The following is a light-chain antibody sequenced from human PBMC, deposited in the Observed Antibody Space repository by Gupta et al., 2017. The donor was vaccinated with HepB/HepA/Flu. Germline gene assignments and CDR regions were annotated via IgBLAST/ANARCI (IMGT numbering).Light chain of an antibody. CDR1: SSDVGSYNF. J-gene: IGLJ2*01. V-gene: IGLV2-23*02. CDR2: EVS. CDR3: CSKAGSSTV. Sequence: QSALTQPASVSGSPGQSITISCTGTSSDVGSYNFVSWYQQHPGKAPKVMIYEVSKRPSGVSNRFSGSKSGDTASLTISGLQAEDDADYYCCSKAGSSTVFGGGTKVTVL.